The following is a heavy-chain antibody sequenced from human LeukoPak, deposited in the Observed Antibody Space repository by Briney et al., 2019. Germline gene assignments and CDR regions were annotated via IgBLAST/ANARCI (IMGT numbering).Heavy chain of an antibody. CDR2: IYYSGST. CDR1: GGSISSGGYY. CDR3: ARTLLGDGAFDI. D-gene: IGHD3-10*01. J-gene: IGHJ3*02. Sequence: SHTLSLTCTVSGGSISSGGYYWSWIRQHPGKGLEWIGYIYYSGSTYYNPSLKSRVIISVDTSKNQFSLKLSSVTAADTAVYYCARTLLGDGAFDIWGQGTMVTVSS. V-gene: IGHV4-31*03.